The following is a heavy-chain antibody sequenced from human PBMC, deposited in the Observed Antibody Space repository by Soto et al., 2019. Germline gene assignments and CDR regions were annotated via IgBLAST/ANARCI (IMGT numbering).Heavy chain of an antibody. CDR1: GFTFSSYA. Sequence: EVQLLESGGGLVQPGGSLRLSCAASGFTFSSYAMSWVRQAPGKGLEWVSAIGGRGDSTYYADSVKGRFTISRDNSRDTLYLQMNSLRAEDTAVYYCAIDLIYGYNSGRPFDYWGQGTLVTVSS. D-gene: IGHD6-19*01. J-gene: IGHJ4*02. CDR2: IGGRGDST. V-gene: IGHV3-23*01. CDR3: AIDLIYGYNSGRPFDY.